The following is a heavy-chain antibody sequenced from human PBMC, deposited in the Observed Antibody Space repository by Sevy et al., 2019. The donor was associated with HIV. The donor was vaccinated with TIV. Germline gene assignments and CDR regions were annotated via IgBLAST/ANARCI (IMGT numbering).Heavy chain of an antibody. D-gene: IGHD3-3*01. V-gene: IGHV3-30*04. CDR1: GFTFSSYA. J-gene: IGHJ2*01. CDR3: ARESHDFWSGYAYWYFDL. CDR2: ISYDGSNK. Sequence: GGSLRLSCAASGFTFSSYAMHWVRQAPGKGLEWVAVISYDGSNKYYADSVKGRFTISRDNAKNSLYLQMNSLRAEDTAVYYCARESHDFWSGYAYWYFDLWGRGTLVTVSS.